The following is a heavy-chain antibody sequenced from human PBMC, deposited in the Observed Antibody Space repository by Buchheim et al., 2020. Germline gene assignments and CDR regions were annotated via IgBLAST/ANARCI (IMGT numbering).Heavy chain of an antibody. CDR3: AKATNGGNFFDY. CDR2: MSPSGGYT. CDR1: GFTFNTYA. Sequence: EVQLLESGGGLVQQGGSLRLSCAASGFTFNTYAMTWVRQAPGKGLEWVSPMSPSGGYTHHAGPVRGRFTISSEHSRNTRFLQMNSLRAEDTAVYYCAKATNGGNFFDYWGQG. D-gene: IGHD2-8*01. V-gene: IGHV3-23*01. J-gene: IGHJ4*02.